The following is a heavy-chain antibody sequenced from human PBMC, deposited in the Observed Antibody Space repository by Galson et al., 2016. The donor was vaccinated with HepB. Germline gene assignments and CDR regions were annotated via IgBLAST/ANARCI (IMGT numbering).Heavy chain of an antibody. CDR3: ARRFGNSSGDYFDY. CDR2: IFFTGRT. Sequence: TLSLTCTVSGGSISSGGYYWSWIRQHPGEGLEWIGYIFFTGRTYYNPYNPSLKSRVSISVDTSKSQFSLNLNSVTAADTSVYFCARRFGNSSGDYFDYWGQGTLVTVSS. D-gene: IGHD6-6*01. CDR1: GGSISSGGYY. V-gene: IGHV4-31*03. J-gene: IGHJ4*02.